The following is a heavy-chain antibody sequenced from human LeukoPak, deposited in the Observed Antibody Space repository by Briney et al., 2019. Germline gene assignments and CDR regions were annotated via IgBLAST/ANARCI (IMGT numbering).Heavy chain of an antibody. CDR3: TRTPTRRSQQLVSFDY. D-gene: IGHD6-13*01. J-gene: IGHJ4*02. CDR1: GFTFSRYA. V-gene: IGHV3-49*04. CDR2: IRSKAYGGTT. Sequence: GGSLRLSCAASGFTFSRYAMSWVRQAPGKGLEWVGFIRSKAYGGTTEYAASVKGRFTISRDDSKSIAYLQMNSLKTEDTAVYYCTRTPTRRSQQLVSFDYWGQGTLVTVSS.